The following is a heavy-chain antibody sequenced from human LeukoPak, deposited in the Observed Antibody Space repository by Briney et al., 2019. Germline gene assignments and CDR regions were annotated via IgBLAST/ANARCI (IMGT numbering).Heavy chain of an antibody. D-gene: IGHD3-22*01. V-gene: IGHV3-48*02. J-gene: IGHJ5*02. CDR1: GFTFSSYS. CDR3: ARAYYDRGNWFDP. Sequence: GGSLRLSCAASGFTFSSYSMNWVRQAPGKGLEWDSYISSSSSTIYYADSVKGRFTISRDNAKNSLYLQMNSLRDEDTAVYYCARAYYDRGNWFDPWGQGTLVTVSS. CDR2: ISSSSSTI.